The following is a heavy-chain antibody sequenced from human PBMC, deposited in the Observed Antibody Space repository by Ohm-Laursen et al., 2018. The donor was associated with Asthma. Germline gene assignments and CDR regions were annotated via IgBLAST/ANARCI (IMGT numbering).Heavy chain of an antibody. D-gene: IGHD6-13*01. CDR2: INGDIKSI. Sequence: SLRLSCAALGFTFSSYALNWVRQAPGKGLDWVSYINGDIKSIHYGDSVRGRFTISRDNAKNSLYLQMNNLRDEDTAVYYCARADSSNWDFDYWGPGTQVTVSS. CDR3: ARADSSNWDFDY. J-gene: IGHJ4*02. V-gene: IGHV3-48*02. CDR1: GFTFSSYA.